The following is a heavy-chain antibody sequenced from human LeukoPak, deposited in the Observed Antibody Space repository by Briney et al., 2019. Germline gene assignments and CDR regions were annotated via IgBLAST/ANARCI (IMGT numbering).Heavy chain of an antibody. CDR2: IAGGDDR. CDR1: GFTFSSYA. Sequence: GGSLRLSCAASGFTFSSYAMSWVRQAPGKGLEWVSGIAGGDDRFYADSVKGRFSISRDNSKNTVDLQMNSLRAEDTAVYYCAKDFPPIVVVITTFALDAFDIWGQGTMVTVSS. V-gene: IGHV3-23*01. D-gene: IGHD3-22*01. CDR3: AKDFPPIVVVITTFALDAFDI. J-gene: IGHJ3*02.